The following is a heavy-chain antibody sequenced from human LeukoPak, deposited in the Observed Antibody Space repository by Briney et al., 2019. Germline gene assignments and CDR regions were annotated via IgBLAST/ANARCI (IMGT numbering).Heavy chain of an antibody. CDR3: ATGVVPAGEGWFDP. J-gene: IGHJ5*02. CDR1: GGSISSYY. D-gene: IGHD2-2*01. Sequence: SETLSLTCTVSGGSISSYYWSWIRQPPGKGLERIGYIYYSGSTNYNPSLKSRVTISVDTSKNQFSLKLSSVTAADTAVYYCATGVVPAGEGWFDPWGQGTLVTVSS. V-gene: IGHV4-59*08. CDR2: IYYSGST.